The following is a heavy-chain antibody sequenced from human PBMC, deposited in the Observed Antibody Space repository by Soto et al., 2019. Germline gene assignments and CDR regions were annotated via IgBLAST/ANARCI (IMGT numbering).Heavy chain of an antibody. Sequence: SETLSLTCTVSGGSISSGGYYWSWIRQHPGKGLERIGYIYYSGSTYYNPSLKSRVTISVDTSKNQLSLKLSSVTAADTAVYYCAREGRYYDFWSGYDYYYYGMDVWGQGTTVTVSS. V-gene: IGHV4-31*03. CDR2: IYYSGST. CDR1: GGSISSGGYY. D-gene: IGHD3-3*01. J-gene: IGHJ6*02. CDR3: AREGRYYDFWSGYDYYYYGMDV.